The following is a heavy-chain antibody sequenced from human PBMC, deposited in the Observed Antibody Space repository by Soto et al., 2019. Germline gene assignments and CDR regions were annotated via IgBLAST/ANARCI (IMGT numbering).Heavy chain of an antibody. V-gene: IGHV3-15*01. Sequence: GSLRLSCAASGFTFSNAWMSWVRQAPGKGLEWVGRIKSKTDGGTTDYAAPVKGRFTISRDDSKNTLYLQMNSLKTEDTAVYYCTTAHVLLWFGELPYFDYWGQGTLVTVSS. CDR3: TTAHVLLWFGELPYFDY. CDR1: GFTFSNAW. D-gene: IGHD3-10*01. J-gene: IGHJ4*02. CDR2: IKSKTDGGTT.